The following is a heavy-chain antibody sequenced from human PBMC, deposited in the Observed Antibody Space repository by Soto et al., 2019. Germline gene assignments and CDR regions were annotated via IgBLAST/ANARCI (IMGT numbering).Heavy chain of an antibody. CDR1: GFTVNNYA. D-gene: IGHD3-16*01. CDR2: IWSDGSMK. CDR3: ARDLGSEYVAYYYGMDV. Sequence: QVQVVESGGGVVQPGRSLRLSCAASGFTVNNYAMHWVRQAPGKGLEWVAVIWSDGSMKYYADSVRGRFTISRETSTNTLYLEMNSLRVEDTALYYCARDLGSEYVAYYYGMDVWGQGTTVTVS. V-gene: IGHV3-33*01. J-gene: IGHJ6*02.